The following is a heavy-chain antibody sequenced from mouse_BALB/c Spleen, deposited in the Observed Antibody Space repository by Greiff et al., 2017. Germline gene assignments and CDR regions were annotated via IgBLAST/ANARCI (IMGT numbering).Heavy chain of an antibody. CDR3: ARRGNYYGNSYFDY. J-gene: IGHJ2*01. D-gene: IGHD2-1*01. CDR2: INPSNGRT. Sequence: QVQLQQSGAELVKPGASVKLSCKASGYTFTSYWMHWVKQRPGQGLEWIGEINPSNGRTNYNEKFKSKATLTVDKSSSTAYMQLSSLTSEDSAVYYCARRGNYYGNSYFDYWGQGTTLTVSS. V-gene: IGHV1S81*02. CDR1: GYTFTSYW.